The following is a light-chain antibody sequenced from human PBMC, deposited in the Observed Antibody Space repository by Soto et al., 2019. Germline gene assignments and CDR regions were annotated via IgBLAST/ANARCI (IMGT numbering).Light chain of an antibody. CDR3: QTWGHGIVV. CDR2: LNSDGSH. J-gene: IGLJ2*01. CDR1: SGHSNYA. Sequence: QLVLTQSPSASASLGASVKLTCTLSSGHSNYAIAWHQQQPEKGPRSLMKLNSDGSHTKGDGIPDRFSGSSSGAERYLTISSLQSEDEADYYCQTWGHGIVVFGGVTKLTVL. V-gene: IGLV4-69*01.